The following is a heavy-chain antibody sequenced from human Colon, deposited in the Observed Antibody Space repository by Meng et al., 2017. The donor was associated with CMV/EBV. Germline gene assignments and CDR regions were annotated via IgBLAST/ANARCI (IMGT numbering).Heavy chain of an antibody. D-gene: IGHD6-13*01. J-gene: IGHJ4*02. CDR2: INPSGGST. V-gene: IGHV1-46*01. CDR1: GYTFTDHQ. Sequence: ASVKVSCKASGYTFTDHQMHWVRQAPGQGLEWMGIINPSGGSTSYAQKFQGRVTMTRDTSTSTVYMELSSLRSEDTAVYYCAREVAAGSFDYWGQGTLVTVSS. CDR3: AREVAAGSFDY.